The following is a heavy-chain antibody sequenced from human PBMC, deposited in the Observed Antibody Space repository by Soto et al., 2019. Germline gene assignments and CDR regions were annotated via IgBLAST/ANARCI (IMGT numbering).Heavy chain of an antibody. CDR2: ISYDGSNK. CDR3: ASARHIGP. Sequence: PTGSLRLSCAASRFTLSSYGMHWVRQAPGKGLEWGAVISYDGSNKYYADSVKGRFTISRDNSKNTLYLQMTSLRAEDTAVYYCASARHIGPWGQGTLVTVSS. CDR1: RFTLSSYG. J-gene: IGHJ5*02. D-gene: IGHD2-21*01. V-gene: IGHV3-30*03.